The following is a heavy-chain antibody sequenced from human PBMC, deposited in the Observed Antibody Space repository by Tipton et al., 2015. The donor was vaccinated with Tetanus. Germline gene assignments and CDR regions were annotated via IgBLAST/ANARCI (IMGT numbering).Heavy chain of an antibody. CDR1: GFTFSSYA. CDR3: ARGSHYYDSSGYLSGDY. J-gene: IGHJ4*02. D-gene: IGHD3-22*01. CDR2: ILYDGSNK. Sequence: SLRLSCAASGFTFSSYAMHWVRQAPGKGLEWVAVILYDGSNKYYADSVKGRFTISRDNSKNTLYLQMNSLRAEDTAVYYCARGSHYYDSSGYLSGDYWGQGTLVTVSS. V-gene: IGHV3-30*04.